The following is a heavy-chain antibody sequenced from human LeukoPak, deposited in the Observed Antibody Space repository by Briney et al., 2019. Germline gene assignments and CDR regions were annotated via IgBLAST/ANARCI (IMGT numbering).Heavy chain of an antibody. Sequence: SETLSLTCSVSGGSISGGSISGYHWSWIRQPPGKGLELIAYMHYSGTTHYNPSLKSRVSISVDTSRKQISLKLSSVTAADTAVYYCARAGDYGGNLDYWGQGTLVTVSS. D-gene: IGHD4-23*01. CDR3: ARAGDYGGNLDY. V-gene: IGHV4-61*08. J-gene: IGHJ4*02. CDR1: GGSISGGSISGYH. CDR2: MHYSGTT.